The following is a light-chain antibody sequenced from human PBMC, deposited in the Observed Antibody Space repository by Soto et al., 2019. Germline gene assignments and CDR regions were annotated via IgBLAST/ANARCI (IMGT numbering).Light chain of an antibody. CDR3: HQYNNWPRT. V-gene: IGKV3-15*01. CDR1: QSVSIN. Sequence: EIGMTQSPATLSVSPGERATLSCRASQSVSINLAWYQQKPGQAPRLLIYGASTRATGIPARFSGSGSGTEFTLTISSLQSEDFAVYYCHQYNNWPRTFGQGTKVEIK. CDR2: GAS. J-gene: IGKJ1*01.